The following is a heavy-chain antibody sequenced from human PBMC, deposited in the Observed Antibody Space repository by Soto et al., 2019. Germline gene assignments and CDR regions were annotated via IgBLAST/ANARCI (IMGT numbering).Heavy chain of an antibody. CDR2: INHSGST. CDR3: ARDSVVEATTYFGY. V-gene: IGHV4-34*01. J-gene: IGHJ4*02. CDR1: GGSFSGYY. D-gene: IGHD2-15*01. Sequence: SETLSLTCAVYGGSFSGYYWSWIRQPPGKGLEWIGEINHSGSTNYNPSIKSRVTISVDTSKNQFSLKLSSVTAADTAVYYCARDSVVEATTYFGYWGQGTLVTVSS.